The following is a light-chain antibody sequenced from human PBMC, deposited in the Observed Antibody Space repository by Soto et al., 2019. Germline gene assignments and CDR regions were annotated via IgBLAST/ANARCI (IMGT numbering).Light chain of an antibody. V-gene: IGLV1-44*01. CDR2: SDN. J-gene: IGLJ3*02. Sequence: QSVLTQPPSASAAPGQRVTISCSGGSSNIGINSVNWYQQLPGTAPKLLIHSDNQRPSGVPDRFSGSKSGTSASLAISGLQSDDEADYYCAAWDGSLSGWLFGGGTKLTVL. CDR1: SSNIGINS. CDR3: AAWDGSLSGWL.